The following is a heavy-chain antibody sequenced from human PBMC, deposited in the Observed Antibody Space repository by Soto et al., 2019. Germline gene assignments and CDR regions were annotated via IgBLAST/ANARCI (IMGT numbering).Heavy chain of an antibody. D-gene: IGHD3-22*01. CDR3: ARSRRYYDSTAYYDAFDY. J-gene: IGHJ4*02. Sequence: SETLSLTCAVSGGSISSSNWWSWVRQPPGKGLEWIGEIYHSGSTNYNPSLKSRVTISVDKSKNQFSLKLSSVTAADTAVYYCARSRRYYDSTAYYDAFDYWGQGILVTVSS. CDR1: GGSISSSNW. V-gene: IGHV4-4*02. CDR2: IYHSGST.